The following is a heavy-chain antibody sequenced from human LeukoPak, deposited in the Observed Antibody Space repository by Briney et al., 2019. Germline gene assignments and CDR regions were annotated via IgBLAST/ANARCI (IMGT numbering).Heavy chain of an antibody. J-gene: IGHJ6*02. CDR3: ASRSSGWSYYYYGMDV. CDR2: INPNSGGT. CDR1: GYTFTGYY. V-gene: IGHV1-2*02. Sequence: ASVKVSCKASGYTFTGYYMHWVRQAPGQGLEWMGWINPNSGGTNYAQKFQGRVTMTRDTSISTAYMELSRLRSDDTAVYYCASRSSGWSYYYYGMDVWGQGTTVTVSS. D-gene: IGHD6-19*01.